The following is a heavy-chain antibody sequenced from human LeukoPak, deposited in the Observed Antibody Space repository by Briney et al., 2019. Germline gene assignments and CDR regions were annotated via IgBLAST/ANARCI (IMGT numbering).Heavy chain of an antibody. J-gene: IGHJ4*02. V-gene: IGHV3-20*04. CDR3: ARTLDYGDYQGYFDY. CDR2: INWNGGST. CDR1: GFTFSSYS. D-gene: IGHD4-17*01. Sequence: GGSLRLSCAASGFTFSSYSMNWVRQAPGKGLEWVSGINWNGGSTGYADSVKGRFTISRDNAKNSLYLQMNSLRAEDTALYYCARTLDYGDYQGYFDYWGQGTLVTVSS.